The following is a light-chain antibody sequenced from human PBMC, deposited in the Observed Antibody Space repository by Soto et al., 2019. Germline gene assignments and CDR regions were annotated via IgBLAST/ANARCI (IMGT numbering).Light chain of an antibody. V-gene: IGKV3-11*01. CDR3: QQRSTWPQIT. CDR1: QSVSSY. Sequence: VLRQSPATLSLSPGERATLSCRASQSVSSYIAWYQQKPGQAPRFLIYDASNRATGIPARFSGSGSGTDFTLTISSLEPEDFAVYYCQQRSTWPQITFGQGTRLEIK. CDR2: DAS. J-gene: IGKJ5*01.